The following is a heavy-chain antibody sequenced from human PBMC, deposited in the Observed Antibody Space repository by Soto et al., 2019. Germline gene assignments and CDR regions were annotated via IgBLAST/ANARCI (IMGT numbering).Heavy chain of an antibody. V-gene: IGHV4-61*05. J-gene: IGHJ4*02. CDR2: IYYSGST. D-gene: IGHD2-8*01. Sequence: SETLSLTCTVSGGSISSSSYYWGWIRQPPGKGLEWIGYIYYSGSTNYNPSLKSRVTISVDTSKNQFSLKLSSVTAADTAVYYCASPYAISFHYWGQGALVTVSS. CDR3: ASPYAISFHY. CDR1: GGSISSSSYY.